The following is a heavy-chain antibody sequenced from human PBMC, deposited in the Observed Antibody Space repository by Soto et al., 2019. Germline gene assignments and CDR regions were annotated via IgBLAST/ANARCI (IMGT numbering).Heavy chain of an antibody. J-gene: IGHJ5*02. CDR2: VISDGNTI. CDR3: ATAEVDH. CDR1: GFTFANHW. Sequence: EVQLVESGGGLVQPGGSLRLSCAASGFTFANHWMHWVRQAPGKGLEWVSRVISDGNTIDYADSVKGRFTVSRDNAKNTLYLQMNTLRAEDTAVYYWATAEVDHWGPGTLVTVSS. V-gene: IGHV3-74*01.